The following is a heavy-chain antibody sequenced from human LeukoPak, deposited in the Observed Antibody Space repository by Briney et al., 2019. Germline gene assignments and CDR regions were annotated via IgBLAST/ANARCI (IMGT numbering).Heavy chain of an antibody. CDR1: GFTFSTYW. CDR2: IKEDGSET. J-gene: IGHJ4*02. Sequence: GGSLRLSCAASGFTFSTYWMSWVRQAPGKGLEWVGSIKEDGSETYYADSVKGRFTISRDNPKNLLFLQINSLRVEDTAVYYCARETPRRGETRDGYRWGQGTVVTVSS. D-gene: IGHD5-24*01. V-gene: IGHV3-7*01. CDR3: ARETPRRGETRDGYR.